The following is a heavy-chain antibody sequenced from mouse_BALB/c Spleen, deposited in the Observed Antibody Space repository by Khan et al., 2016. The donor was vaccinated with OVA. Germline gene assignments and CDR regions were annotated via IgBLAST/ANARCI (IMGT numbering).Heavy chain of an antibody. V-gene: IGHV2-6-4*01. J-gene: IGHJ4*01. CDR2: IWSGGST. CDR3: ARKKYGNYVSLDY. CDR1: GFSLSRYS. D-gene: IGHD2-10*02. Sequence: QVQLKESGPGLVAPSQSLSITCTVSGFSLSRYSIHWVRQPPGKGLEWLGMIWSGGSTDYNSALESRLSISKDNSKSQVFLKMNSMHTDDTAMYYGARKKYGNYVSLDYWGQGTSVTVSS.